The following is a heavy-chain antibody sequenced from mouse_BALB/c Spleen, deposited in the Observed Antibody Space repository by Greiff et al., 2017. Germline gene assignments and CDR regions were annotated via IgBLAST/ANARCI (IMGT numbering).Heavy chain of an antibody. CDR1: GYSFTSYW. CDR2: IDPSDSET. CDR3: ARSGDGYDDYYAMDY. Sequence: VKLMESGPQLVRPGASVKISCKASGYSFTSYWMHWVKQRPGQGLEWIGMIDPSDSETRLNQKFKDKATLTVDKSSSTAYMQLSSPTSEDSAVYYCARSGDGYDDYYAMDYWGQGTSVTVSS. J-gene: IGHJ4*01. V-gene: IGHV1S126*01. D-gene: IGHD2-2*01.